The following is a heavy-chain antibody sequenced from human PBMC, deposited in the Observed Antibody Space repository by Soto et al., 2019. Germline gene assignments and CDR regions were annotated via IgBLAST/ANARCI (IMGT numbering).Heavy chain of an antibody. CDR1: GYSFTSYW. CDR2: IDPSDSYT. J-gene: IGHJ3*02. V-gene: IGHV5-10-1*01. Sequence: GESLKISCKGSGYSFTSYWISWVRQMPGKGLEWMGRIDPSDSYTNYSPSFQGHGTISADKSISTAYLQWSSLKASDTAMYYCARPVYGDYPARGDDAFDIWGQGTMVTVSS. D-gene: IGHD4-17*01. CDR3: ARPVYGDYPARGDDAFDI.